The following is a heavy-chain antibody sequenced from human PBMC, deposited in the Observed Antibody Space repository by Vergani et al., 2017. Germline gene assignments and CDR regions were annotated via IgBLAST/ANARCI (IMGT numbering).Heavy chain of an antibody. CDR1: GFTVSSNY. V-gene: IGHV3-53*01. CDR3: ARDLLSYYGMDV. CDR2: IYSGGST. D-gene: IGHD2-15*01. J-gene: IGHJ6*02. Sequence: EVQLLESGGGLIQPGGSLRLSCAASGFTVSSNYMSWVRQAPGKGLEWVSVIYSGGSTYYADSVKGRFTISRDNSKNTLYLQMNSLRAEDTAVYYCARDLLSYYGMDVWGQGTTVTVSS.